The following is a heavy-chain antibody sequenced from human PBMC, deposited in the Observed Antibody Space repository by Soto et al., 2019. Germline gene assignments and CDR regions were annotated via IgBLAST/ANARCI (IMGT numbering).Heavy chain of an antibody. CDR2: IYWDDDK. J-gene: IGHJ4*02. V-gene: IGHV2-5*02. D-gene: IGHD4-17*01. CDR3: AHAGDYDLLTFDH. Sequence: QITLKESGPTLVRPAQTLTVTCDFSGFSLSTYDMGVAWIRQPPGKALEWLALIYWDDDKRYSPSLKDRLAISKDTSSNQVVLTITNMDPADTATYFCAHAGDYDLLTFDHWGPGTLVTVSS. CDR1: GFSLSTYDMG.